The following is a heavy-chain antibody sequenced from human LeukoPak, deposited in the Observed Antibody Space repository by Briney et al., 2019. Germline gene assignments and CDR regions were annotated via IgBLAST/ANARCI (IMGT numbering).Heavy chain of an antibody. D-gene: IGHD1-26*01. CDR2: MNPNSGNT. V-gene: IGHV1-8*02. J-gene: IGHJ4*02. CDR1: GYTFTGHY. Sequence: ASVKVSCKTSGYTFTGHYLHWVRQATGQGLEWMGWMNPNSGNTGYAQKFQGRVTMTRNTSISTAYMELSSLRSEDTAVYYCARGSVGGRMDYWGQGTLVTVSS. CDR3: ARGSVGGRMDY.